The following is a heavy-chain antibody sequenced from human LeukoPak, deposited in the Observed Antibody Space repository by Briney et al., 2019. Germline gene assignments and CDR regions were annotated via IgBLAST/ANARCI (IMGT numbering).Heavy chain of an antibody. D-gene: IGHD3-22*01. CDR3: ARAPGSSGYYSFDY. CDR2: MNPNSGNT. CDR1: GYTFTSYG. V-gene: IGHV1-8*01. Sequence: ASVKVSCKASGYTFTSYGINWVRQATGQGLEWMGWMNPNSGNTGYAQKFQGRVTMTRNTSISTAYMELSSLRSEDTAVYYCARAPGSSGYYSFDYWGQGTLVTVSS. J-gene: IGHJ4*02.